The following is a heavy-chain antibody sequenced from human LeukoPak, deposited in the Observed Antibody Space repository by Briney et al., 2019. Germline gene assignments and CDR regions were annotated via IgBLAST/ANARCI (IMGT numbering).Heavy chain of an antibody. CDR1: GYTFTGYY. D-gene: IGHD5-18*01. J-gene: IGHJ4*02. CDR3: AREYSYGYGP. Sequence: ASVKVSCKASGYTFTGYYMNWVRQAPGQGLEWMGWINPNSGGTNYAQKFQGWVTMTRDTSISTAYMELSRLRSDDTAVYYCAREYSYGYGPWGQGTLVTVSS. CDR2: INPNSGGT. V-gene: IGHV1-2*04.